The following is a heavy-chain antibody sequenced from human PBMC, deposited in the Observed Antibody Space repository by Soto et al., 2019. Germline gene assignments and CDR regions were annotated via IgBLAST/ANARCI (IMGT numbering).Heavy chain of an antibody. CDR2: IGTIGNTI. CDR3: ARSSATPNGSWGYGLDV. CDR1: GFTFSDYF. D-gene: IGHD2-15*01. V-gene: IGHV3-11*01. J-gene: IGHJ6*02. Sequence: KAGGSLRLSCAASGFTFSDYFMTWIRQAPGQGLEWVSYIGTIGNTIFYADSVKGRFTISRDNAKSSLYLQMNNLRVEDTAVYYCARSSATPNGSWGYGLDVWGQGTTVTVSS.